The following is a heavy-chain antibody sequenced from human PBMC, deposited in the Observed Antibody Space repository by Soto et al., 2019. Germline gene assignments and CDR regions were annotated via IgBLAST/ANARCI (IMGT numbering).Heavy chain of an antibody. CDR1: GFTFSDYY. V-gene: IGHV3-11*01. CDR2: ISDGGSRI. CDR3: ARDRGGYSNYRRYYYMDV. J-gene: IGHJ6*03. D-gene: IGHD4-4*01. Sequence: QVQLVESGGGLVKPGGSLRLSCAASGFTFSDYYMTWIRQAPGKGLEWVSFISDGGSRIFYADSVTGRFTISRDNAKNSLFLQTNSLRAEDTAVYYCARDRGGYSNYRRYYYMDVWGKGTTVTVSS.